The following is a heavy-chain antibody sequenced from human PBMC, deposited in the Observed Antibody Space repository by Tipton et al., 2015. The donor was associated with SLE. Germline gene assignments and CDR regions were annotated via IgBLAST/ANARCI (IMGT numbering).Heavy chain of an antibody. D-gene: IGHD3-10*01. CDR1: GYSISSGYY. CDR2: IYHSGST. CDR3: ARDLRGSGSYSHYYYGMDV. Sequence: TLSLTCTVSGYSISSGYYWGWIRQPPGKGLEWIGSIYHSGSTYYNPSLKSRVTISVDTSKNQFSLKLSSVTAADTAVYYCARDLRGSGSYSHYYYGMDVWGQGTTVTVSS. V-gene: IGHV4-38-2*02. J-gene: IGHJ6*02.